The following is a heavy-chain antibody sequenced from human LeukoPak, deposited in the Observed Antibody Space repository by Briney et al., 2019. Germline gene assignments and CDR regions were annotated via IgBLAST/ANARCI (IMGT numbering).Heavy chain of an antibody. CDR3: AKAGGYADY. J-gene: IGHJ4*02. CDR1: GFTFSSYA. CDR2: ISGSGGST. Sequence: PGGSLRLSCAPSGFTFSSYAMSWVRQARGEGLEWVSDISGSGGSTYYADSVKGRFTISRDNSKNTLYLQINSRRAEDTAVYYCAKAGGYADYWGQGTLVTVSS. V-gene: IGHV3-23*01. D-gene: IGHD5-12*01.